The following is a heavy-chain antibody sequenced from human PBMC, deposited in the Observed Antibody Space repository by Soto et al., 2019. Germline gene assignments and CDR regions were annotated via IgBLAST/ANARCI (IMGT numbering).Heavy chain of an antibody. CDR1: GGSISSGGYY. CDR2: IYYSGST. D-gene: IGHD3-22*01. Sequence: LQDLSLTCTVSGGSISSGGYYWSWIRQHPGKGLEWIGYIYYSGSTNYNPSLKSRVTISVDTSKNQFSLKLSSVTAADTAVYYCARDTYYYDSSGYYHAPAFDIWGQGTMVTVSS. CDR3: ARDTYYYDSSGYYHAPAFDI. J-gene: IGHJ3*02. V-gene: IGHV4-61*08.